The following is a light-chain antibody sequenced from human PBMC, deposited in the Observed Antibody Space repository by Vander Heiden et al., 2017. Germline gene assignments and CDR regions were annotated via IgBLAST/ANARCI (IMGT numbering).Light chain of an antibody. Sequence: DIQMTQSPSTLSASVGDRVTITCRASQSISSWLAWDQQKPGKAPKLLIYKASSLESGVRSRFSGSGSGTEFTLTSSSLQTDDFATYYYQQYNIYSFGQGTKVEIK. CDR2: KAS. CDR1: QSISSW. CDR3: QQYNIYS. V-gene: IGKV1-5*03. J-gene: IGKJ1*01.